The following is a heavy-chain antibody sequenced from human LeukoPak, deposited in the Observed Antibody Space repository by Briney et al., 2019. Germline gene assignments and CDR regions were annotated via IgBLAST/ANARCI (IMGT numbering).Heavy chain of an antibody. CDR2: IYYSGST. CDR1: GGSIRSYY. D-gene: IGHD3-10*01. J-gene: IGHJ4*02. CDR3: SRQGAGVPFDY. Sequence: SETLSLTCTVSGGSIRSYYWSWIRQPPGKGLEWIGYIYYSGSTNYNPSLKSRVTISVDTSKNQFSLKPSSVTAADTAGYYCSRQGAGVPFDYWGRGTLVTVSS. V-gene: IGHV4-59*08.